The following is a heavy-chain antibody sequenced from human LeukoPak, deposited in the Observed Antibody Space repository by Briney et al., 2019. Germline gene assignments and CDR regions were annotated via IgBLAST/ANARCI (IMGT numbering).Heavy chain of an antibody. CDR1: GFTFSDYN. J-gene: IGHJ4*02. Sequence: GGSLRLSCAASGFTFSDYNMNWVRQAPGKGLEWVAVISYDGSNEYYGDSVKGRFTTSRDNSKNTLYLQMNSLRAEDTAVYYCANLLRWEPYWGQGTLVTVSS. CDR2: ISYDGSNE. V-gene: IGHV3-30*18. CDR3: ANLLRWEPY. D-gene: IGHD4-23*01.